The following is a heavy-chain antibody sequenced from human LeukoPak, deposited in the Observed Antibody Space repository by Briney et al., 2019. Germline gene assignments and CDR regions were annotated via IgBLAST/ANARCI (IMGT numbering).Heavy chain of an antibody. CDR3: ARSIRGYSYGLGYYYYGMDV. Sequence: ASVKVSCKASGGTFSSYAISWVRQAPGQGLEWMGRIIHILGIANYAQKFQGRVTITADKSTSTAYMELSSLRSEDTAVYYCARSIRGYSYGLGYYYYGMDVWGQGTTVTVSS. CDR1: GGTFSSYA. J-gene: IGHJ6*02. CDR2: IIHILGIA. V-gene: IGHV1-69*04. D-gene: IGHD5-18*01.